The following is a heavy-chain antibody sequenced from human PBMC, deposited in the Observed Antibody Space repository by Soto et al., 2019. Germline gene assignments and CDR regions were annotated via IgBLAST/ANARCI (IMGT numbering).Heavy chain of an antibody. CDR1: GFTFINAW. J-gene: IGHJ5*02. D-gene: IGHD1-26*01. CDR2: IKPNADGGTT. Sequence: GGSLRLSCAASGFTFINAWMSWVRQAPGKGLEWVARIKPNADGGTTDYAAALKGRFSVSRDDSRNMVYLQMNNLKSEDSAVYYCTTYRDTWPNWFDPWGQGTLVTVSS. V-gene: IGHV3-15*01. CDR3: TTYRDTWPNWFDP.